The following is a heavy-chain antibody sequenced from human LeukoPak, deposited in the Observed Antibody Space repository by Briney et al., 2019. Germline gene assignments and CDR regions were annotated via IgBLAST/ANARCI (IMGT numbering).Heavy chain of an antibody. CDR3: SSGGSGAFDI. D-gene: IGHD6-19*01. V-gene: IGHV3-72*01. CDR2: TRDKANGYTT. CDR1: GFTFSDHY. J-gene: IGHJ3*02. Sequence: PGGSLRLSCAASGFTFSDHYMDWVRQAPGKGLEWVGRTRDKANGYTTEYAASVKGRFTISRDDSKSSLYLQMNSLKTEDTAAYYCSSGGSGAFDIWGQGTMVTVSS.